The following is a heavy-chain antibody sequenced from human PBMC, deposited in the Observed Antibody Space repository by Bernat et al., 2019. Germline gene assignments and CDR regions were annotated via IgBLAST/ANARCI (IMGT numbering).Heavy chain of an antibody. J-gene: IGHJ4*02. V-gene: IGHV3-33*01. D-gene: IGHD5-24*01. Sequence: QVQLVESGGGVVQPGRSLRLSCAASGFTFSSYGMHWVRQAPGKGLEWVAVIWYDGSNKYYADSVKGRFTISRDNSKNTLYLQMNSLRAEDTAVYYCAREDGYNLSSFDYWGQRTLVTVSS. CDR1: GFTFSSYG. CDR3: AREDGYNLSSFDY. CDR2: IWYDGSNK.